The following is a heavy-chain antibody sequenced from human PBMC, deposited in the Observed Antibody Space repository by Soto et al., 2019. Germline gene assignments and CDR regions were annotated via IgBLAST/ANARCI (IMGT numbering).Heavy chain of an antibody. CDR3: ARVTATSPDAWLDP. Sequence: QVQLVQSGAEVKKPGASVNVSCRASGYTFTDYFLHWVRQAPGHGLEWMGWINPNSGSTNFAPKFQGLVTMTRDASISPVDLVLNRLTSDDTAVYFCARVTATSPDAWLDPWGQGTLVTVSS. CDR2: INPNSGST. V-gene: IGHV1-2*04. J-gene: IGHJ5*02. D-gene: IGHD4-4*01. CDR1: GYTFTDYF.